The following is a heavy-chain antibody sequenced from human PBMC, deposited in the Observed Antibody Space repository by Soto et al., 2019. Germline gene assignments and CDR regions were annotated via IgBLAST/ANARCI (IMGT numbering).Heavy chain of an antibody. CDR1: GFTFSSYG. J-gene: IGHJ6*02. Sequence: QVQLVESGGGVVQPGRSLRLSCAASGFTFSSYGMHWVRQAPGKGLEWVAVISYDGSNNYYADSVKGRFTISRDNSKNTLYLQMNSLRAEDTAVYYCASSPSSPYYYYGMDVWGQGTTVTVSS. CDR2: ISYDGSNN. CDR3: ASSPSSPYYYYGMDV. V-gene: IGHV3-30*03.